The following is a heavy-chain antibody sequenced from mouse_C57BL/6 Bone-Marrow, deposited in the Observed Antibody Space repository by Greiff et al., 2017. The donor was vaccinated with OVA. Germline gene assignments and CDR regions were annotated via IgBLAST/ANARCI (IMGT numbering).Heavy chain of an antibody. CDR1: GYTFTSYW. D-gene: IGHD2-3*01. CDR2: IDPSDSYT. V-gene: IGHV1-69*01. Sequence: QVQLQQPGAELVMPGASVKLSCKASGYTFTSYWMHWVKQRPGQGLEWIGEIDPSDSYTNYNQKFKGKFTLTVDKSSSTTYMQLSSLTSEDSAVYYCARSLDGFDYWGQGTTLTVSS. J-gene: IGHJ2*01. CDR3: ARSLDGFDY.